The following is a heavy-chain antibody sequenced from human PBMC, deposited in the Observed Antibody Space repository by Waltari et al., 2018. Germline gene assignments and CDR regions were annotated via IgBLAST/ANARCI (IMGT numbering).Heavy chain of an antibody. CDR2: ISGDGSTK. Sequence: EVQLVESGGGLVQPGGSLRLSCAASGFTLSGTWLHWVRQGPGKGVGWVARISGDGSTKSCANSVKGRFTLTRDTAKKTLNLKRRRLKAENRAVYCCARGADFRGQGILVTVSS. CDR3: ARGADF. V-gene: IGHV3-74*01. J-gene: IGHJ1*01. D-gene: IGHD3-3*01. CDR1: GFTLSGTW.